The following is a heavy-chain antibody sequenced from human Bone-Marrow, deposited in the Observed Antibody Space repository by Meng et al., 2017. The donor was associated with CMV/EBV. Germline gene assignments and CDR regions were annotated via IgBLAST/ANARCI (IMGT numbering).Heavy chain of an antibody. CDR1: GYTCTSYD. Sequence: QVQLVQSGAEVKKPGASLKVSCKASGYTCTSYDSNSVRQAAGQGLEWMGWINPNSGNTDYAQKFQGRVTMTRNISKSTAYMDLSSLRSEDTAVYYCATGVADFEYWGQGTLVTVSS. J-gene: IGHJ4*02. CDR2: INPNSGNT. D-gene: IGHD6-19*01. CDR3: ATGVADFEY. V-gene: IGHV1-8*01.